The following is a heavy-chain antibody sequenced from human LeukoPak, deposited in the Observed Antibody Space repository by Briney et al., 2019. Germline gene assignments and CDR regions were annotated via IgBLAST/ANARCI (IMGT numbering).Heavy chain of an antibody. CDR3: ARDIVVVPAAAAYYYYGMDV. CDR2: IIPIFGTA. J-gene: IGHJ6*02. V-gene: IGHV1-69*13. CDR1: GGTFSSYA. D-gene: IGHD2-2*01. Sequence: ASVKVSCKASGGTFSSYAISWVRQAPGQGLEWMGGIIPIFGTANYAQKFQGRVTNTADESTSTAYMELSSLRSEDTAVYYCARDIVVVPAAAAYYYYGMDVWGQGTTVTVSS.